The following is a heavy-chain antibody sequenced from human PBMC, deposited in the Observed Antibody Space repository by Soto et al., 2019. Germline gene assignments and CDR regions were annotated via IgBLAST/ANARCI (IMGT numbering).Heavy chain of an antibody. CDR2: ISGSGGST. CDR3: AKDTGMVWFGELTYYMDV. Sequence: PGGSLRLSCAASGFTFSSYAMSWVRQAPGKGLEWVSAISGSGGSTYYADSVKGRFTISRDNSKNTLYLQMNSLRAEDTAVYYCAKDTGMVWFGELTYYMDVWGKGTTVTVSS. J-gene: IGHJ6*03. D-gene: IGHD3-10*01. CDR1: GFTFSSYA. V-gene: IGHV3-23*01.